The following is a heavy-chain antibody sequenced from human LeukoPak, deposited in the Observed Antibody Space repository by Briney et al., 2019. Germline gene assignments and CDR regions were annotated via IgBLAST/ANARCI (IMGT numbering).Heavy chain of an antibody. CDR2: IYHSGST. V-gene: IGHV4-59*12. J-gene: IGHJ4*02. CDR1: GGSISDYY. CDR3: ARRRYNYGFDS. Sequence: SETLSLTCTVSGGSISDYYWTWIRQPPGKGLEWIGGIYHSGSTNYNPSLKSRVTMSVDKSKNQFSLKLSSVTAADTAVFYCARRRYNYGFDSWGQGTLVTVSS. D-gene: IGHD5-18*01.